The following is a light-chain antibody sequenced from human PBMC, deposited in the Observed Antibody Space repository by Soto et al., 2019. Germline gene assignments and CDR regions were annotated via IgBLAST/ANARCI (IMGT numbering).Light chain of an antibody. J-gene: IGLJ3*02. V-gene: IGLV1-40*01. CDR1: NSNIGAGYD. CDR3: QSYDRSISGWV. CDR2: GKT. Sequence: QSVLTQPPSVSGAPGQRVTISCTGTNSNIGAGYDVHWYQQFPGTTPKLLIYGKTNRPSGVPDRFSASQSVTSASLAITGFQAEDEADYYCQSYDRSISGWVFGGGTKLTVL.